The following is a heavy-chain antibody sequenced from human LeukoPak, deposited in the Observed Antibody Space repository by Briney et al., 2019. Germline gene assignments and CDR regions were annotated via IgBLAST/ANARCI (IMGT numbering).Heavy chain of an antibody. CDR3: AKDGSWSCTD. D-gene: IGHD2-8*02. V-gene: IGHV3-30*02. CDR1: GFTFSSSA. J-gene: IGHJ4*02. Sequence: PGGSLRLPCVASGFTFSSSAMHWVRQGPGKGLEWVAYISHHGNNKYYADSVKGRFTISRDNSKGSLYLQMNSLRADDTAVYYCAKDGSWSCTDWGQGTLVRVSS. CDR2: ISHHGNNK.